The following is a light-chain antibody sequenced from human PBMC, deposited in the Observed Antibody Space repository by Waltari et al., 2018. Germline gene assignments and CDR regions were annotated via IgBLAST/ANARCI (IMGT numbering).Light chain of an antibody. CDR3: QKSSSTPPWT. CDR2: AAS. J-gene: IGKJ1*01. V-gene: IGKV1-39*01. CDR1: QRISIY. Sequence: DIQMTQSPSSLSASVGDGVTLTCRESQRISIYLNWYQQKPGKAPKLLIYAASTLHSGVPSRFSGSGSGTEFTLTISSLQPEDFATYYCQKSSSTPPWTFGQGTKVEIK.